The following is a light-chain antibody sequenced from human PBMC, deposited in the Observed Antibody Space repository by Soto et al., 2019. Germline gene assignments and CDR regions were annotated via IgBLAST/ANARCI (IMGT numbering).Light chain of an antibody. Sequence: DSQMAQSPSSLSAYVGYRVTITCRASQSISSYLNWYQHKPGKAPKILIYGASSLQSGVPSRFSGSGSGTDFTLTINSLQPEDFATYFCQQKYRVPRTFGQGTKVDIK. V-gene: IGKV1-39*01. CDR3: QQKYRVPRT. J-gene: IGKJ1*01. CDR2: GAS. CDR1: QSISSY.